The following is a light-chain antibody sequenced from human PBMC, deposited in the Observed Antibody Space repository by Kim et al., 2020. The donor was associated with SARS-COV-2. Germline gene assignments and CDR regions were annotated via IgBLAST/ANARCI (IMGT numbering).Light chain of an antibody. V-gene: IGLV1-44*01. CDR2: NDN. CDR1: RFNVGNNP. Sequence: SALPPPPSASGTPGQTVTISCSGRRFNVGNNPVTWFQQVPGTAPKLLMSNDNQRPSGVPDRFSASKSGTSASLAISGLQSEYEAVYYCGSWDDSLSGRVFGGGTQLTVL. CDR3: GSWDDSLSGRV. J-gene: IGLJ3*02.